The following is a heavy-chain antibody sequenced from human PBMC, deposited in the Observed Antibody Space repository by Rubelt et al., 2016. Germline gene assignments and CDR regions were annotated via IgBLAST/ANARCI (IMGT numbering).Heavy chain of an antibody. D-gene: IGHD3-9*01. J-gene: IGHJ4*02. CDR2: ISKSGSS. CDR1: GGSISSYY. V-gene: IGHV4-59*01. CDR3: ARASELRYIDWSRLTIDY. Sequence: QVQLQESGPGLVKPSGTLSLTCTVSGGSISSYYWSWIRQPPGKGLEWIGYISKSGSSIHNPSLKGRVPMLVGTSKNQVSRKLRPVSAADTAVYYCARASELRYIDWSRLTIDYWGQGTLVTVSS.